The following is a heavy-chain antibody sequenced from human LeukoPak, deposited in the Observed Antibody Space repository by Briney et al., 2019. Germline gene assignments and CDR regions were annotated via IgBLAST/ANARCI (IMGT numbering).Heavy chain of an antibody. J-gene: IGHJ4*02. CDR1: GFTVSNNY. Sequence: GGSLRLSCAASGFTVSNNYMTWVRQAPGKGLEWVSAISGSGGSTYYADSVKGRFTISRDNSKNTLYLQMNSLRAEDTAVYYCAKDPYYDFWSGPHFDYWGQGTLVTVSS. V-gene: IGHV3-23*01. CDR3: AKDPYYDFWSGPHFDY. CDR2: ISGSGGST. D-gene: IGHD3-3*01.